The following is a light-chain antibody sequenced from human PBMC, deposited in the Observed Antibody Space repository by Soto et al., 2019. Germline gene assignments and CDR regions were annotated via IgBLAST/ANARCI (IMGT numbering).Light chain of an antibody. Sequence: QSVLTQPPSASGTPGQRVTISCSGSSSNIGSNTVNWYQQLPGTAPKLLIYSHNQRPSGVPDRFSGSKSGTSASLAISGLQSEDEADSYCAAWDDSLNGVVFGGGTKLTVL. J-gene: IGLJ2*01. CDR3: AAWDDSLNGVV. V-gene: IGLV1-44*01. CDR2: SHN. CDR1: SSNIGSNT.